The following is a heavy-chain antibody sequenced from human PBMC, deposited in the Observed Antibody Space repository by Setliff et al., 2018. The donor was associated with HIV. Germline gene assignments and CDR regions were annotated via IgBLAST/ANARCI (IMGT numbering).Heavy chain of an antibody. CDR1: GGSISRRDDC. CDR2: VYSTWNT. CDR3: ARHSIAVVIGVPERDDAFDI. V-gene: IGHV4-39*01. D-gene: IGHD2-21*01. J-gene: IGHJ3*02. Sequence: SATLSLTCTVSGGSISRRDDCWGWIRQPPGKGLEWIGSVYSTWNTYFNPSLKSRVTVSVDTSQDQFSLKLSPVTAADTAVYYCARHSIAVVIGVPERDDAFDIWGHGTMVTVSS.